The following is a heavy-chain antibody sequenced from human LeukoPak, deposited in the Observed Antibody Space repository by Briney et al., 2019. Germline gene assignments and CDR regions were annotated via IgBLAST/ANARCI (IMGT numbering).Heavy chain of an antibody. CDR3: AKEYSSSWYGTGYYYYYGMDV. V-gene: IGHV3-23*01. CDR2: ISGSGGST. D-gene: IGHD6-13*01. J-gene: IGHJ6*02. CDR1: GFTFSSYA. Sequence: GGSLRLSCAASGFTFSSYAMSWVRQAPGKGLEWVSAISGSGGSTYYADSVKGRFTISRDNSKNTLYLQMNCLRAEDTAVYYCAKEYSSSWYGTGYYYYYGMDVWGQGTTVTVSS.